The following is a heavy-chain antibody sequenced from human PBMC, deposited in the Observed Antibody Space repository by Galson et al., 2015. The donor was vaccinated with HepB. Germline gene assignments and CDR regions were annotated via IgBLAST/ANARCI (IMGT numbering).Heavy chain of an antibody. J-gene: IGHJ6*03. D-gene: IGHD6-13*01. CDR3: ARVSGQGSSSWFSYYYYYMDV. V-gene: IGHV3-7*03. CDR1: GFTFSSYW. CDR2: IKQDGSEK. Sequence: SLRLSCAASGFTFSSYWMSWVRQAPGKGLEWVANIKQDGSEKYYVDSVKGRFTISRDNAKNSLYLQMNSLRAEDTAVYYCARVSGQGSSSWFSYYYYYMDVWGKGTTVTVSS.